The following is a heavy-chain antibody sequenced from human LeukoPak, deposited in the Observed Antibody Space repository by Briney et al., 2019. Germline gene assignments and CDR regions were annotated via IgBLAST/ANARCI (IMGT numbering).Heavy chain of an antibody. CDR2: IYPGDSDT. CDR1: GYSFTSYW. Sequence: GESLKISCKGSGYSFTSYWIGWVRQMPGKGLEWMGIIYPGDSDTRYSPSFQGQVTISADKSISTAYLQWSSLKASDTAMYYCARQSTEQYYYDSSGYFDYWGQGTLVTVSS. CDR3: ARQSTEQYYYDSSGYFDY. J-gene: IGHJ4*02. D-gene: IGHD3-22*01. V-gene: IGHV5-51*01.